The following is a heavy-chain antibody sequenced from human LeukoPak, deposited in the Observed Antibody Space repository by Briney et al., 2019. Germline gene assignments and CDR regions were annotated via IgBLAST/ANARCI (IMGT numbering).Heavy chain of an antibody. CDR2: IAAADSGT. CDR1: GFTFSNYV. J-gene: IGHJ4*02. D-gene: IGHD1-1*01. CDR3: ATRGTTATKYFED. Sequence: GGSLRLSCGASGFTFSNYVMSWVRQAPGQGLELVPTIAAADSGTYYAASVKGRFTISRDNSKHTLHLQMNGLRAEDTAVYYCATRGTTATKYFEDWGQGTLVTVSS. V-gene: IGHV3-23*01.